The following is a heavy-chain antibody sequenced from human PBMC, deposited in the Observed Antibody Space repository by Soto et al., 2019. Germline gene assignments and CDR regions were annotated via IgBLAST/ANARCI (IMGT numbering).Heavy chain of an antibody. CDR2: IDPSDSYT. J-gene: IGHJ6*02. V-gene: IGHV5-10-1*01. CDR1: GYSFTSYW. D-gene: IGHD6-6*01. CDR3: ASQPSSSSPYYYYGMDV. Sequence: GESLKISCKGSGYSFTSYWISWVRQMPGKGLEWMGRIDPSDSYTNYSPSFQGHVTISADKSISTAYLQWSSLKASDTAMYYRASQPSSSSPYYYYGMDVWGQGTTVTVSS.